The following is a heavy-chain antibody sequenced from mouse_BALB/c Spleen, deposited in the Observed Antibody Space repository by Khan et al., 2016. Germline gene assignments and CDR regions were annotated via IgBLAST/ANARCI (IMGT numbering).Heavy chain of an antibody. D-gene: IGHD2-2*01. J-gene: IGHJ2*01. CDR2: VDPETGGT. Sequence: QVQLQQSGAELVRPGASVTLSCKASGYTFSDYEMHWVKQTPVHGLEWIGAVDPETGGTAYNQKFKGQATLTAGRSSSTAYMELRSLTSVDSRVYYGTRKVIFYGNDDFGYWGQGTTLTVSS. V-gene: IGHV1-15*01. CDR3: TRKVIFYGNDDFGY. CDR1: GYTFSDYE.